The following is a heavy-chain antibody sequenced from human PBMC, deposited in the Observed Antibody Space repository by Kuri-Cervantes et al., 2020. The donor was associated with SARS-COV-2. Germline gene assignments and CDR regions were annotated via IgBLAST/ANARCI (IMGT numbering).Heavy chain of an antibody. CDR1: GFTFSSYW. CDR3: ARDLEGPPNYGSQGGYFDL. CDR2: IKQDGSEK. D-gene: IGHD3-10*01. Sequence: GESLKISCAASGFTFSSYWMSWVRQAPGKGLEWVANIKQDGSEKYYVDSVKGRFTISRDNAKNSLYLQMNSLRAEDTAVYYCARDLEGPPNYGSQGGYFDLWGRGTLVTGSS. V-gene: IGHV3-7*03. J-gene: IGHJ2*01.